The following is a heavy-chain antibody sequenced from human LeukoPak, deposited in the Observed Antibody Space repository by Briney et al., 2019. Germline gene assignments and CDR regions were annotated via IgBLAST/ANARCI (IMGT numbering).Heavy chain of an antibody. CDR2: IKQDGSEK. V-gene: IGHV3-7*05. CDR3: ARHDSSGWYLDY. CDR1: GFTFRSYW. Sequence: SGGSLRLSCAASGFTFRSYWMSCVRQAPGKGLEWVANIKQDGSEKYYVDSVRGRFTISRDNAKNSLYLQMNSLRAVDTAVYYCARHDSSGWYLDYWGQGTLVTVSS. D-gene: IGHD3-22*01. J-gene: IGHJ4*02.